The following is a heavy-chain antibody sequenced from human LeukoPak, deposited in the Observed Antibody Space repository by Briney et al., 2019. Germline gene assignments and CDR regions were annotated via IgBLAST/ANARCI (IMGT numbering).Heavy chain of an antibody. CDR3: ARDEIAVAGLDYYCYGMDV. CDR2: ISSSSSYI. D-gene: IGHD6-19*01. V-gene: IGHV3-21*01. J-gene: IGHJ6*02. Sequence: PGGSLRLSCAASGFTFSSYSMNWVRQAPGKGLEWVSSISSSSSYIYYADSVKGRFTISRDNAKNSLYLQMNSLRAEDTAVYYCARDEIAVAGLDYYCYGMDVWGQGTTVTVSS. CDR1: GFTFSSYS.